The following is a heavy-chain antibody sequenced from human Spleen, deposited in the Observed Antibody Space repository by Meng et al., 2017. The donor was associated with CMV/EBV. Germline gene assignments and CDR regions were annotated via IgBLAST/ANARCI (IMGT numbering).Heavy chain of an antibody. V-gene: IGHV1-18*01. CDR2: ISAYNGNT. J-gene: IGHJ4*02. Sequence: ASVKVSCKTSGYIFSSYGITWVRQAPGQGLEWMGWISAYNGNTNYAQKLQGRVTMTTDTSTSTAYMELRSLRSDDTAVYYCARDRARSITIFGVVPNSDYWGQGTLVTVSS. D-gene: IGHD3-3*01. CDR3: ARDRARSITIFGVVPNSDY. CDR1: GYIFSSYG.